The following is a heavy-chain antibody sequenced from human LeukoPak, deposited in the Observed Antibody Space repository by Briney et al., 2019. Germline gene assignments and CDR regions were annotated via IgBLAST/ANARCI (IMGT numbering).Heavy chain of an antibody. CDR3: ARPSDYYDSSGPSRPFDY. D-gene: IGHD3-22*01. V-gene: IGHV1-69*13. CDR2: IIPIFGTA. Sequence: ASVKVSCKASGGTFSSYAISWVRQAPGQGLEWMGGIIPIFGTANYAQKFQGRVTITADESTSTAHMELSSLRSEDTAVYYCARPSDYYDSSGPSRPFDYWGQGTLVTVSS. J-gene: IGHJ4*02. CDR1: GGTFSSYA.